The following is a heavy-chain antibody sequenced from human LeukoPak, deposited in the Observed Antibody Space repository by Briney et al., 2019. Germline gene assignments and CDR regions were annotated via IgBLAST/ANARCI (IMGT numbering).Heavy chain of an antibody. Sequence: SQTLSLTCAISGDSVSSNSAAWNWIRQSPSRGLEWLGRTYYRSKWYNDYAVSVKSRITINPDTSKNQFSLQLNSVTPEDTAVYYCARGYCSGGSCYSLRPGVYYYYYMDVWGKGTTVTISS. V-gene: IGHV6-1*01. CDR1: GDSVSSNSAA. CDR3: ARGYCSGGSCYSLRPGVYYYYYMDV. CDR2: TYYRSKWYN. D-gene: IGHD2-15*01. J-gene: IGHJ6*03.